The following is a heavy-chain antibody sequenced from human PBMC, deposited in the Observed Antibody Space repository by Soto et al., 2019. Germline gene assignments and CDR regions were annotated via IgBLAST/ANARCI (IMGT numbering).Heavy chain of an antibody. CDR2: ISKSSRYI. J-gene: IGHJ4*02. D-gene: IGHD3-22*01. V-gene: IGHV3-21*01. Sequence: GGSLRLSCAASGFTFGSYSMNWVGQAPGKGLEWVSSISKSSRYIYYADSVKGRFTISRDNAKNSLYLQMNSLRAEDTAVYYCAIDYYDSFFDYWGQGTLVTVSS. CDR3: AIDYYDSFFDY. CDR1: GFTFGSYS.